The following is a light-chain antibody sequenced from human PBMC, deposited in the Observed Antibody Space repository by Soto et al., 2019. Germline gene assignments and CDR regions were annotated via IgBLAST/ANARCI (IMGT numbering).Light chain of an antibody. CDR3: QHYNSYSEA. CDR2: AAS. J-gene: IGKJ1*01. CDR1: QVIGND. Sequence: DIQMTQSPSSVSASVGDRVTISCRASQVIGNDLAWYQQKPGKAPRLLIFAASNLQSGVPSRFSGSGSGTEFTLTISSLQPDDFATYYCQHYNSYSEAFGQGTKVDIK. V-gene: IGKV1-17*01.